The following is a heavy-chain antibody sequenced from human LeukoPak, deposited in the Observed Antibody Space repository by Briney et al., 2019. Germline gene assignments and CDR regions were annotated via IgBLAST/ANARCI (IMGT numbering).Heavy chain of an antibody. D-gene: IGHD3-22*01. V-gene: IGHV3-23*01. J-gene: IGHJ1*01. Sequence: GGSLRLSCAASGFTFSSYAMSWVRQAPGKGLEWVSAISGSGGSTYYADSVKGRFTISRDNSKNTLYLQMNSLRAEDTAVYYCAKGNHYYYDRSGYEYFQHWGQGTLVTVSS. CDR2: ISGSGGST. CDR3: AKGNHYYYDRSGYEYFQH. CDR1: GFTFSSYA.